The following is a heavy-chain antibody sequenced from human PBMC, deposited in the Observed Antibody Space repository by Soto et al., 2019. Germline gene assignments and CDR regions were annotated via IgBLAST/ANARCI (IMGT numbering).Heavy chain of an antibody. V-gene: IGHV4-31*03. CDR1: GGSISSGGYY. CDR2: IYYSGST. D-gene: IGHD3-10*01. Sequence: SETLSLTCTVSGGSISSGGYYWSWIRQHPGKGLEWIGYIYYSGSTYYNPSLKSRVTISVDTSKNQFSLKLSSVTAADTAVYYCARAPVPYYGSGLGWFDPWGQGTLVTVSS. J-gene: IGHJ5*02. CDR3: ARAPVPYYGSGLGWFDP.